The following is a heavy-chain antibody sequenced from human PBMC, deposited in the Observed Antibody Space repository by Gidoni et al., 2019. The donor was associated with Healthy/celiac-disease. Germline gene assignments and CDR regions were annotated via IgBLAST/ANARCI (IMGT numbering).Heavy chain of an antibody. Sequence: EVQLVESGGGLVQPGGSLRLSCAASGFTFSSYSMNWVRQAPGKGLEWVSYISSSSSTIYYADSVKGRFTISRDNAKNSLYLQMNSLRAEDTAVYYCARDRQTAGFDYWGQGTLVTVSS. D-gene: IGHD2-21*02. V-gene: IGHV3-48*01. CDR3: ARDRQTAGFDY. CDR1: GFTFSSYS. J-gene: IGHJ4*02. CDR2: ISSSSSTI.